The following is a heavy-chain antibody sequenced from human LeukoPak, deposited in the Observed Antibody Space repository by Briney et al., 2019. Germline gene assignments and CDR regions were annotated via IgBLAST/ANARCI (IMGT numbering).Heavy chain of an antibody. CDR1: GGSISSGSYY. CDR2: IYTSGST. D-gene: IGHD3-22*01. CDR3: VRVIGAPNYYYYMDV. J-gene: IGHJ6*03. Sequence: SETLSLTCTVSGGSISSGSYYWSWIRQPAGKGLEWIGRIYTSGSTNYNPSLKSRVTISVDTSKNQFSLKLSSVTAADTAVYYCVRVIGAPNYYYYMDVWGKGTTVTVSS. V-gene: IGHV4-61*02.